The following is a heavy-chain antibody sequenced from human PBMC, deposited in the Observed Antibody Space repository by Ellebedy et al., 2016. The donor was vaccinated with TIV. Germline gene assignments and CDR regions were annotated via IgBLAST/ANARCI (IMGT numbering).Heavy chain of an antibody. V-gene: IGHV3-53*01. D-gene: IGHD6-19*01. CDR1: GFTVSSNY. J-gene: IGHJ4*02. Sequence: GGSLRLSCAASGFTVSSNYMSWVRQAPGKGLEWVSVIYSGGSTYYADSVKGRFTISRDNAKNSLYLQMNSLRAEDTAVYYCARAGIAVAGKVDYWGQGTLVTVSS. CDR3: ARAGIAVAGKVDY. CDR2: IYSGGST.